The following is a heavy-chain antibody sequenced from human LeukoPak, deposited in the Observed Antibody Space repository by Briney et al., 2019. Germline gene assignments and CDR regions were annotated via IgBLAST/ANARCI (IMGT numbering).Heavy chain of an antibody. CDR3: ARDRRYGSGDYYYYMDV. D-gene: IGHD3-10*01. Sequence: SVKVSCKASGDTFTSYAISWVRQAPGQGLEWMGGIIPIFGTANYAQKFQGRVTITTDESTSTAYMELRSLRSEDTAVYYCARDRRYGSGDYYYYMDVWGKGTTVTVSS. V-gene: IGHV1-69*05. J-gene: IGHJ6*03. CDR2: IIPIFGTA. CDR1: GDTFTSYA.